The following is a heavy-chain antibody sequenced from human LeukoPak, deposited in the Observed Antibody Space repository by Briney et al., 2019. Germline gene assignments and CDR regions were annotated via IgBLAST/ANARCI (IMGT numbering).Heavy chain of an antibody. CDR2: IYSGGST. J-gene: IGHJ4*02. Sequence: GSLILSCAASGFTVSSNYMSWVRQAPGKGLEWVSVIYSGGSTYYADSVKGRFTISRDNSKNTLYLQMNSLRAEDTAVYYCARPRDRITMIVVVITTPYWGQGTLVTVSS. CDR3: ARPRDRITMIVVVITTPY. CDR1: GFTVSSNY. V-gene: IGHV3-53*01. D-gene: IGHD3-22*01.